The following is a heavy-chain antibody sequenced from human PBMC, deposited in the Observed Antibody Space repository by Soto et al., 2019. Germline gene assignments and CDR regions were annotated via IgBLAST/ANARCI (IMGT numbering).Heavy chain of an antibody. J-gene: IGHJ5*02. Sequence: PSETLSLTCTVSGGSISSYYWSWIRQPPGKGLGWIGYIYYSGSTIYNPSLKSRVTISVDTSKNQFSLKLSSVTAADTAVYYCARDQRHPGWFDPWGQGTLVTVSS. V-gene: IGHV4-59*01. D-gene: IGHD7-27*01. CDR3: ARDQRHPGWFDP. CDR2: IYYSGST. CDR1: GGSISSYY.